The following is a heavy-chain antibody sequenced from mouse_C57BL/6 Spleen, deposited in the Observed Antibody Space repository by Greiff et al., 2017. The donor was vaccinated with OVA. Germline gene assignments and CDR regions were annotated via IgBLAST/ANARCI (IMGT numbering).Heavy chain of an antibody. V-gene: IGHV3-6*01. CDR2: ISYDGSN. D-gene: IGHD4-1*01. CDR1: GYSITSGYY. CDR3: ARDDWGYAMDY. J-gene: IGHJ4*01. Sequence: VQLQQSGPGLVKPSQSLSLTCSVTGYSITSGYYWNWIRQFPGNKLEWMGYISYDGSNNYNPSLKNRISITRDTSKNQFFLKLNSVTTEDTATYYCARDDWGYAMDYWGQGTSVTVSS.